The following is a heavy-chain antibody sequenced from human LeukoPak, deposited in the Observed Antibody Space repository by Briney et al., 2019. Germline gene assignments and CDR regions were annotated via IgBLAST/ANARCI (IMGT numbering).Heavy chain of an antibody. J-gene: IGHJ5*02. D-gene: IGHD1-26*01. Sequence: ASVKVSCKASGGTFSSYAISWVRQAPGQGLEWMGGIIPIFGTANYAQKFQGRVTITADESTSTAYMELSSLRSEDTAVYYCAREGNSGSPADENWFDPWGQGTPVTVSS. CDR2: IIPIFGTA. V-gene: IGHV1-69*13. CDR3: AREGNSGSPADENWFDP. CDR1: GGTFSSYA.